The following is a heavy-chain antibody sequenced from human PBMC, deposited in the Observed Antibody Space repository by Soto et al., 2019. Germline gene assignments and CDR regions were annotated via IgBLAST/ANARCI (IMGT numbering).Heavy chain of an antibody. CDR2: ITDTGGST. Sequence: AGSLRLSCAASGFTFSSYAMTWARQAPGKGLEWVSAITDTGGSTFYADSVKGRFTISRDNSKNTVYLQMNSLRAEDTAVYYCARGSYFDYWGQGTLVTVSS. V-gene: IGHV3-23*01. J-gene: IGHJ4*02. CDR1: GFTFSSYA. CDR3: ARGSYFDY.